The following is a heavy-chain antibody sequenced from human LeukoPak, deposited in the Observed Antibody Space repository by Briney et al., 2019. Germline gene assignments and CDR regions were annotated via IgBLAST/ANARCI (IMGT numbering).Heavy chain of an antibody. CDR2: ISGSGGST. J-gene: IGHJ4*02. CDR1: GFTFSSYG. V-gene: IGHV3-23*01. D-gene: IGHD3-10*01. CDR3: ARDFGAGQFDY. Sequence: GGSLRLSCAASGFTFSSYGMSWVRQAPGKGLEWVSAISGSGGSTYYADSVKGRFTISRDNSKNTVYLQMNSLRAEDTAVYYCARDFGAGQFDYWGQGTLVTVSS.